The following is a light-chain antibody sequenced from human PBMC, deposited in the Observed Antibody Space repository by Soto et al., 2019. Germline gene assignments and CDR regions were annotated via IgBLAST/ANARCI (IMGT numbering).Light chain of an antibody. J-gene: IGKJ4*01. CDR3: QQYNTYPLT. CDR1: QSISSW. V-gene: IGKV1-5*01. Sequence: DIQMTQSPSTLSASVGDRVTITFRASQSISSWLAWYQQKPGKAPKLLIYDASTLDGGVPSRFSGRRSGTDFTLTISSLQPSDFATYYCQQYNTYPLTFGGGTKVDIK. CDR2: DAS.